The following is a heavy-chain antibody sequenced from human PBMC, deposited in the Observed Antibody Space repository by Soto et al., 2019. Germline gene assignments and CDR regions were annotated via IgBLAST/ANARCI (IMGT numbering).Heavy chain of an antibody. CDR3: ARDEDV. CDR2: INIDTGDT. CDR1: GCTLNRCK. Sequence: QVQLVQSGAEVKEPGASVKVSCKASGCTLNRCKIHWVRQAPGQSLEWMGWINIDTGDTQYSQKFPGGVTITRDTSANTAYLHLSSLRSEDTAVYYCARDEDVWGQGTTVTVSS. J-gene: IGHJ6*02. V-gene: IGHV1-3*04.